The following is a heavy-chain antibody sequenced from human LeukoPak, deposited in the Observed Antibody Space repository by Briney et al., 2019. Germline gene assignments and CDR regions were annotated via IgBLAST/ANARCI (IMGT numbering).Heavy chain of an antibody. J-gene: IGHJ4*02. CDR1: GGSISSSSYY. CDR2: IYYSGST. Sequence: SETLSLTCTVSGGSISSSSYYWGWIRQPPGKGLEWNGSIYYSGSTYYNPSLKSRVTISVDTSKNQFSLKLSSVTAADTAVYYCARLQTAVAGFDYWGQGTLVTVSS. D-gene: IGHD6-19*01. V-gene: IGHV4-39*01. CDR3: ARLQTAVAGFDY.